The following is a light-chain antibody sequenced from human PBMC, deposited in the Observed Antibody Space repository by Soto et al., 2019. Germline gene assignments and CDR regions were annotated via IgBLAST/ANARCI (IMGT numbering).Light chain of an antibody. V-gene: IGKV3D-15*01. CDR3: QQYNNWPPYT. Sequence: EIVMTQSPATLSVSPGERATLSCWASQSVSSNLAWYQQKPGQAPRLLIYGASTRATGIPARFSGSGSGTEFTLTISSLQSEDFAVNNCQQYNNWPPYTFGQGTKLEIK. CDR1: QSVSSN. CDR2: GAS. J-gene: IGKJ2*01.